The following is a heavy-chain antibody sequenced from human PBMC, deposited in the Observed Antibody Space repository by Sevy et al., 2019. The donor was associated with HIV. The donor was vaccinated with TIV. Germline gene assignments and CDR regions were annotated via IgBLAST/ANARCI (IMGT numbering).Heavy chain of an antibody. V-gene: IGHV4-59*01. CDR2: IYYSGST. J-gene: IGHJ2*01. Sequence: SETLSLTCTVSGGSISSYYWSWIRQPPGKGLEWIGYIYYSGSTNYNPSLKSRVTISVDTSKNQFSLKLSSVTAADTAVYYWGRVHIVVVPAAINGGAGYWYFDLWGRGTLVTVSS. CDR1: GGSISSYY. D-gene: IGHD2-2*02. CDR3: GRVHIVVVPAAINGGAGYWYFDL.